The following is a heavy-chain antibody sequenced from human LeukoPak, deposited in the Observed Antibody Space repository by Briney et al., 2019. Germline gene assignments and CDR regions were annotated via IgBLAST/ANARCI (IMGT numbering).Heavy chain of an antibody. J-gene: IGHJ4*02. V-gene: IGHV3-74*01. CDR3: ARDAIAARADFDY. CDR2: INSDGSST. Sequence: GGSLRLSCAASGFTFSSYWMHWVRQAPGKGLAWVSRINSDGSSTSYADSVKGRFTISRDNAKNTLYLQMNSLRAVDTAVYYCARDAIAARADFDYWGQGTLVTVSS. CDR1: GFTFSSYW. D-gene: IGHD6-6*01.